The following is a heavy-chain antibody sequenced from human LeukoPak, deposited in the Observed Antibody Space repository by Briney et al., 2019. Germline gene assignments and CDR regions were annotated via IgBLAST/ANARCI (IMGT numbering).Heavy chain of an antibody. CDR2: IKNDGSEE. J-gene: IGHJ4*02. CDR1: GFTFSRYW. V-gene: IGHV3-7*01. Sequence: GGSLTLSCAPSGFTFSRYWMRWVSQAPGKGREGVANIKNDGSEEYYVDSVKGRFTISRDNARNSLFLQMNSLTVEDTAVYYCARAIRGSAVDTGDRWGQGTLVTVSS. D-gene: IGHD7-27*01. CDR3: ARAIRGSAVDTGDR.